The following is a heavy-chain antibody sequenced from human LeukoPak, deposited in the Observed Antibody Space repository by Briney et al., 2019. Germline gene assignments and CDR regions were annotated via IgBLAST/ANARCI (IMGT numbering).Heavy chain of an antibody. CDR2: INPSGGST. D-gene: IGHD3-3*01. CDR3: ARDRNYDFWSGYYTGYFDY. J-gene: IGHJ4*02. CDR1: GYSFTSYW. Sequence: GESLKISCKGSGYSFTSYWIGWVRQAPGQGLEWMGIINPSGGSTSYAQKFQGRVTMTRDMSTSTVYMELSSLRSEDTAMYYCARDRNYDFWSGYYTGYFDYWGQGTLVTVSS. V-gene: IGHV1-46*01.